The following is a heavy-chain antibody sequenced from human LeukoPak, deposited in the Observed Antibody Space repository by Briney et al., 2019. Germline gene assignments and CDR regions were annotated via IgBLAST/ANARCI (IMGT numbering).Heavy chain of an antibody. CDR3: ARESRQPSYFDY. D-gene: IGHD2-2*01. V-gene: IGHV4-59*01. CDR2: IYHTGST. J-gene: IGHJ4*02. CDR1: GGSISSYY. Sequence: SETLSLTCTVSGGSISSYYWTWLRQPPGKGLVWIGYIYHTGSTNYNPSLKSRITISVDTSKNQFSLKLSSVTAADTAVYYCARESRQPSYFDYWGQGTLVTVSS.